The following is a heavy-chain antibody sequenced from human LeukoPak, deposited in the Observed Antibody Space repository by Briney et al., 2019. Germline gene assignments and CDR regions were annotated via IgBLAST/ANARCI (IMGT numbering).Heavy chain of an antibody. D-gene: IGHD6-13*01. CDR1: GFTVSSNY. CDR3: ARRASSSWLLDY. V-gene: IGHV3-53*01. CDR2: IYSGGST. Sequence: GGSLRLSCAASGFTVSSNYMNWVRQAPGKGLEWVSVIYSGGSTYYADSVKGRFTISRDNSKNTLYLQMNSLRAEDTAVYYCARRASSSWLLDYWGQGTLVTVSS. J-gene: IGHJ4*02.